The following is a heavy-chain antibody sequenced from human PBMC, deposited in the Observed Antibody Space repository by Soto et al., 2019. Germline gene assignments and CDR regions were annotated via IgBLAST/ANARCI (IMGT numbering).Heavy chain of an antibody. CDR3: ARVKYSSGWYDAFDI. Sequence: ASVKVSCKASGYTFTSYGISWVRQAPGQGLEWMGWISAYNGNTNYAQKLQDRVTMTTDTSTSTAYMELRSLRSDDTAVYYCARVKYSSGWYDAFDIWGQGTMVTVSS. J-gene: IGHJ3*02. V-gene: IGHV1-18*01. CDR2: ISAYNGNT. CDR1: GYTFTSYG. D-gene: IGHD6-19*01.